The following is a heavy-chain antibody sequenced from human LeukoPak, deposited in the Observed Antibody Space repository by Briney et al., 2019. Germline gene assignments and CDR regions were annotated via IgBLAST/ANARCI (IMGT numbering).Heavy chain of an antibody. CDR1: GGSISSSSYY. CDR3: ARIERITIFGAAKHNWIDP. D-gene: IGHD3-3*01. CDR2: IYYSGST. J-gene: IGHJ5*02. V-gene: IGHV4-39*01. Sequence: PSETLSLTCTVPGGSISSSSYYWGWIRQPPGKGLEWIGTIYYSGSTYYNPSLKSRVTISVDTSRNQFSLKLTSVTAAETALYYCARIERITIFGAAKHNWIDPWGQGTLVTVSS.